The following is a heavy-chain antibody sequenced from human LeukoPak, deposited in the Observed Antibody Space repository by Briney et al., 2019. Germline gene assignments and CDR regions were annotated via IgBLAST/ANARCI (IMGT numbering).Heavy chain of an antibody. Sequence: GGSLRLSCAASGNYWMHWVRQAPGKGLVWVSVIYSGGSTYYADSVKGRFTISRDNSKNTLYLQMNSLRAEDTAVYYCAKDSNWNYIDYWGQGTLVTVSS. CDR2: IYSGGST. J-gene: IGHJ4*02. D-gene: IGHD1-20*01. V-gene: IGHV3-53*01. CDR1: GNYW. CDR3: AKDSNWNYIDY.